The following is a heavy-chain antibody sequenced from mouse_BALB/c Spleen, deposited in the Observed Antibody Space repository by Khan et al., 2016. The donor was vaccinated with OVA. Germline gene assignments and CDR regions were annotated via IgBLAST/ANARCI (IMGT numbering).Heavy chain of an antibody. CDR2: ISSGGSYT. CDR1: GFTFSTYG. D-gene: IGHD1-1*01. J-gene: IGHJ3*01. Sequence: EVKLMESGGDLVKPGGSLKLSCAASGFTFSTYGMSRVRQTPDKRLEWVAAISSGGSYTYYPDSVKGRFTISRDNAKNTLYLQMSSLKSEDTAMYYWTRLAYYYNSEGFAYWGQGTLVTVSA. CDR3: TRLAYYYNSEGFAY. V-gene: IGHV5-6*01.